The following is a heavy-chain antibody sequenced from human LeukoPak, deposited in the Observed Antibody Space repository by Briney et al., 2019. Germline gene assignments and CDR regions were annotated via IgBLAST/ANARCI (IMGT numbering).Heavy chain of an antibody. V-gene: IGHV3-21*04. J-gene: IGHJ4*02. D-gene: IGHD7-27*01. CDR3: ARDLVWGAFDY. CDR2: ISSSSSYI. CDR1: GFTFSSYS. Sequence: GGSLRLSCAASGFTFSSYSMNWLRQAPGKGLEWVSSISSSSSYIYYADSVKGRFTISRDDSKSTLSLQMNSLRVEDTAVYYCARDLVWGAFDYWGQGTLVSVSS.